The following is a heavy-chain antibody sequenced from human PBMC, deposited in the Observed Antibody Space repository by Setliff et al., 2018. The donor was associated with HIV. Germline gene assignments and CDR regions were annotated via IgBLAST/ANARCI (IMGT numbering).Heavy chain of an antibody. CDR1: GGSIGGYY. D-gene: IGHD3-10*01. CDR3: ARVRSYGSAYDAFDV. Sequence: TLSLTCTVSGGSIGGYYWSWIRQPPGTGLEWLGCIYSGGSTNYNPSLESRVTISLDTSKNQFSLRLASVTAADTAVYYCARVRSYGSAYDAFDVWGPGTMITVSS. CDR2: IYSGGST. J-gene: IGHJ3*01. V-gene: IGHV4-4*08.